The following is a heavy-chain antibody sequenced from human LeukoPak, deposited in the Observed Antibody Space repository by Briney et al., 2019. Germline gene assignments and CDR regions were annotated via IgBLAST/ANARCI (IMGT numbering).Heavy chain of an antibody. V-gene: IGHV4-61*02. Sequence: PSETLSLTCTVSGGSISSGSYYWSWIRQPAGKGLEWIGRFYTSGGTNHNPSLKSRVTISVDTSKNQFSLKLSSVTAADTAVYYCAGARRYAPFDYWGQGTLVTVSS. CDR2: FYTSGGT. D-gene: IGHD2-2*01. CDR3: AGARRYAPFDY. CDR1: GGSISSGSYY. J-gene: IGHJ4*02.